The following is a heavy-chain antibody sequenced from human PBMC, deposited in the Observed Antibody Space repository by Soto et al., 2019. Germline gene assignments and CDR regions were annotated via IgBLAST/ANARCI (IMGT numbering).Heavy chain of an antibody. CDR3: ARQTELGRIDY. CDR2: INHSGST. V-gene: IGHV4-34*01. D-gene: IGHD1-1*01. CDR1: GGSFSGYY. J-gene: IGHJ4*02. Sequence: SETLSLTCAVYGGSFSGYYWSWIRQPPGKGLEWIGEINHSGSTNYNPSLKSRVTISVDTSKNQFSLKLSSVTAADTAVYYCARQTELGRIDYWGQGTLVTV.